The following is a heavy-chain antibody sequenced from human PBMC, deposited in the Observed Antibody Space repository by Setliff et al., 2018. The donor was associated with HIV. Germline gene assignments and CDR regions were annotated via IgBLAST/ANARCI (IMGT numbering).Heavy chain of an antibody. D-gene: IGHD3-22*01. CDR3: ARFAYYSDSGGYYHH. V-gene: IGHV4-34*01. CDR1: GGSFSGYY. J-gene: IGHJ4*02. Sequence: PSETLSLTCAVYGGSFSGYYWSWIRQSPEKGLEWIGEIHHSRRTNYSPSLKSRVAISVDTSNNHFSLRLNSVTAADTAVYYCARFAYYSDSGGYYHHWGQGALVTVSS. CDR2: IHHSRRT.